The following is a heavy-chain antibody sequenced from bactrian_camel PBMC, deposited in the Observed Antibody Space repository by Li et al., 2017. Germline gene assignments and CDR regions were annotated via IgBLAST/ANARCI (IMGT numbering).Heavy chain of an antibody. Sequence: QVQLVESGGGLVEPGGSLRLSCAGSGFTFSRYAMARVRQAPGKGLEWMSSISYDGSTTYYADSVKGRFTISRDNAKNTVTLQMNSLKSEDTALYYCVRRIEYGGTSWHAFGYWGQGTQVTVS. V-gene: IGHV3S7*01. CDR3: VRRIEYGGTSWHAFGY. J-gene: IGHJ6*01. CDR1: GFTFSRYA. CDR2: ISYDGSTT. D-gene: IGHD6*01.